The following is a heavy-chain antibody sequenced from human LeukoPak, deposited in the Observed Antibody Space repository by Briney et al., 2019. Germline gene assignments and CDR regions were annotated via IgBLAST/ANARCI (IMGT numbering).Heavy chain of an antibody. V-gene: IGHV3-30*02. CDR3: ARGGVYSSSDY. CDR1: GFTFSSYG. D-gene: IGHD6-19*01. Sequence: GGSLRLSCAASGFTFSSYGVHWVRQAPGKGLEWVAFIRYDGSNKYYADSVKGRFTISRDNAKNSLYLQMNSLRAEDTAVYYCARGGVYSSSDYWGQGTLVTVSS. CDR2: IRYDGSNK. J-gene: IGHJ4*02.